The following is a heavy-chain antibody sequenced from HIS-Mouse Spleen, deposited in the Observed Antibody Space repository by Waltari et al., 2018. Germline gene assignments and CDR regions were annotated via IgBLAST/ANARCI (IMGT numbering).Heavy chain of an antibody. CDR2: ISYDGSNK. V-gene: IGHV3-30-3*01. Sequence: QVQLVESGGGVVQPGRSLRLSCAASGFPFSRYAMHWVRQAPGKGLEWVAVISYDGSNKYYADSVKGRFTISRDNSKNTLYLQMNSLRAEDTAVYYCARDHSGWYFDYWGQGTLVTVSS. J-gene: IGHJ4*02. CDR3: ARDHSGWYFDY. D-gene: IGHD6-19*01. CDR1: GFPFSRYA.